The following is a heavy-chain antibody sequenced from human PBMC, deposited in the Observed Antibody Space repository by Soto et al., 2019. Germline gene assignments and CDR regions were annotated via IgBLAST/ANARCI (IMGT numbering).Heavy chain of an antibody. Sequence: SETLSLTCAVYGGSFSGYYWSWIRQPPGKGLEWIGEINHSGSTNYNPSLKSRVTISVDTSKNQFSLKLSSVTAADTAVYYCASISPSRPGAAAGTHYYYYGMDVWGQGTTVTVSS. CDR2: INHSGST. CDR3: ASISPSRPGAAAGTHYYYYGMDV. CDR1: GGSFSGYY. V-gene: IGHV4-34*01. D-gene: IGHD6-13*01. J-gene: IGHJ6*02.